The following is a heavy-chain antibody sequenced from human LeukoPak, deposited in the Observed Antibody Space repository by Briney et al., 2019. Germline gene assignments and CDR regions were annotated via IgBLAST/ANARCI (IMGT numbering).Heavy chain of an antibody. CDR3: TGATATGTGRAFHY. CDR2: VRHSGST. V-gene: IGHV4-34*01. CDR1: GESITAYY. Sequence: SETLSLTCAVYGESITAYYWTWIRQPPGKRLEWIGEVRHSGSTNYNPSLKSRVTMSVDMSKNQFSLKLNSVTAADTAVYYCTGATATGTGRAFHYWAQGNLVPVSS. J-gene: IGHJ4*02. D-gene: IGHD3-10*01.